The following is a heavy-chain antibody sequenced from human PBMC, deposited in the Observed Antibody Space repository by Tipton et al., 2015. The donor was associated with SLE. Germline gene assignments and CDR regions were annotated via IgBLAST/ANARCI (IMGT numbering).Heavy chain of an antibody. J-gene: IGHJ4*02. V-gene: IGHV1-2*02. Sequence: QVQLVQSGAEVKKPGSSVKVSCKASGGTFSSYAISWVRQAPGRGLEWMGWINPISGATDYAQKFQGRVTMTRDTSINTAHMELTSLISDDTAVYFCARDDCSGGSCYSAFWGQGTLVTVSS. CDR3: ARDDCSGGSCYSAF. CDR2: INPISGAT. CDR1: GGTFSSYA. D-gene: IGHD2-15*01.